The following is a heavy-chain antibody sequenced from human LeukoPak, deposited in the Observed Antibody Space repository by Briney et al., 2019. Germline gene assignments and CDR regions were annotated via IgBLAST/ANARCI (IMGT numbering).Heavy chain of an antibody. CDR1: GGTFTSYG. CDR3: ARDRWVPAAISSYYYYMDV. J-gene: IGHJ6*03. CDR2: ISAYNGNT. D-gene: IGHD2-2*01. Sequence: ASVKVSCKASGGTFTSYGISWVRQAPGQGLEWMGWISAYNGNTNYAQKLQGRVTMTTDTSTSTAYMELRSLRSDDTAVYYCARDRWVPAAISSYYYYMDVWGKGTTVTVSS. V-gene: IGHV1-18*01.